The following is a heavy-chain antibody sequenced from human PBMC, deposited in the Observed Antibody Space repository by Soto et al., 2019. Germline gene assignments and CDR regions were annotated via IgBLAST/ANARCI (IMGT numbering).Heavy chain of an antibody. CDR1: GFTFSSYG. V-gene: IGHV3-33*01. Sequence: QVQLVESGGGVVQPGRSLRLSCAASGFTFSSYGMHWVRQAPGKGLEGVAVIWYDGSNKYYADSVKGRFTISRDNSKNTLYLQMNSLRAEDTAVYYCARVGYGGNPLGWFDPWGQGTLVTVSS. CDR2: IWYDGSNK. J-gene: IGHJ5*02. D-gene: IGHD2-15*01. CDR3: ARVGYGGNPLGWFDP.